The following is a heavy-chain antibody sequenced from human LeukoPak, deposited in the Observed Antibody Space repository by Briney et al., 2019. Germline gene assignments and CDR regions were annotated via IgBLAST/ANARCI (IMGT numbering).Heavy chain of an antibody. V-gene: IGHV1-46*01. CDR1: GYTFTGYY. CDR3: ARVSRYCSGGSCQTRYSAYFDY. D-gene: IGHD2-15*01. CDR2: INPSGGST. J-gene: IGHJ4*02. Sequence: GASVKVSCKASGYTFTGYYMHWVRQAPGQGLEWMGIINPSGGSTSYAQKFQGRVTMTRDTSTSTVYMELSSLRSEDTAVYYCARVSRYCSGGSCQTRYSAYFDYWGQGTLVTVSS.